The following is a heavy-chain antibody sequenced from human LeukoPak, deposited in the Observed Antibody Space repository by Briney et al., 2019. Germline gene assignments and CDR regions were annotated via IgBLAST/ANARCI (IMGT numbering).Heavy chain of an antibody. CDR2: INHSGST. J-gene: IGHJ6*02. D-gene: IGHD5-24*01. Sequence: PSETLSLTCAVYGGSFSGYYWSWIRQPPGKGLEWIGEINHSGSTHYNPSLKSRVTISVDTSKNQFSLKLSSVTAADTAVYYCVRVKDMAKYYYYYGMDVWGQGTTVTVSS. CDR3: VRVKDMAKYYYYYGMDV. CDR1: GGSFSGYY. V-gene: IGHV4-34*01.